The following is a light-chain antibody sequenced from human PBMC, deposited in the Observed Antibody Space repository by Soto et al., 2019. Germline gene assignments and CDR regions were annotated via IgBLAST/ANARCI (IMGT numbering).Light chain of an antibody. V-gene: IGKV3-11*01. Sequence: IEMTQSPATLSASPGDRATLSCRASQPVNNNLAWYQQKPGQAPRLLIYATSTRATGIPARFSGSGSGTDFTLTISSLEPEDFAVYYCQQRSSWPITFGQGTRLEIK. J-gene: IGKJ5*01. CDR3: QQRSSWPIT. CDR1: QPVNNN. CDR2: ATS.